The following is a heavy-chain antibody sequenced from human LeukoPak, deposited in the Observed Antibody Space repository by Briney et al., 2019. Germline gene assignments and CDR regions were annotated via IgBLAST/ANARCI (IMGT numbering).Heavy chain of an antibody. J-gene: IGHJ4*02. D-gene: IGHD3-10*01. CDR3: AKEWAVRGPFDY. CDR2: IYSGGST. V-gene: IGHV3-66*01. Sequence: GGSLRLSCAASGFTVSSNYMSWVRQAPGKGLEWVSVIYSGGSTYYADSVKGRFTISRDNSKNTLYLQMNSLRAEDTAVYYCAKEWAVRGPFDYWGQGTLVTVSS. CDR1: GFTVSSNY.